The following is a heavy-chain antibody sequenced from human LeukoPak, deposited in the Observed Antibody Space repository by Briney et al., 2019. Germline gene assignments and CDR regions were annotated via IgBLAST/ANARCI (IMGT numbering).Heavy chain of an antibody. J-gene: IGHJ6*02. CDR3: AGHYGMNV. CDR2: INQDGSEK. V-gene: IGHV3-7*01. Sequence: PGGSLRLSGAASGFTFSSSWMTWVRQAPGKGLEWVANINQDGSEKYYVDSVRGRFTISRDNARNSLYLQMHSLRAEDTAVFYCAGHYGMNVWGQGTTVTVSS. CDR1: GFTFSSSW.